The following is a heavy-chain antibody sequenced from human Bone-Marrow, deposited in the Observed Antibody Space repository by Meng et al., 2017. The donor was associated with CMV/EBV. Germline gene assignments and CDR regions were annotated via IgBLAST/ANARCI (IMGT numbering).Heavy chain of an antibody. CDR1: GFTFSSYD. CDR3: ARGGAHYDFWSGYYKVGYFDY. CDR2: IGTAGDT. Sequence: GESLKISCAACGFTFSSYDMHWVRQATGKGLEWVSAIGTAGDTYYPGSVKGQFTISRENAKNSLYLQMNSLRAEDTAVYYCARGGAHYDFWSGYYKVGYFDYWGQGTLVTVSS. D-gene: IGHD3-3*01. V-gene: IGHV3-13*03. J-gene: IGHJ4*02.